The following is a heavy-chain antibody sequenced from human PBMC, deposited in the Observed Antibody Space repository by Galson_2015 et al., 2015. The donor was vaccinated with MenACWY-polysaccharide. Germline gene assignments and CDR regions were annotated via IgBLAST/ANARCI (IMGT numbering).Heavy chain of an antibody. CDR3: AKESGIPQYGAYFDY. J-gene: IGHJ4*02. CDR1: GFVFSSCG. V-gene: IGHV3-30*18. D-gene: IGHD4/OR15-4a*01. Sequence: SLRLSCAASGFVFSSCGMQWVRQAPGKGLEWVAVVSSDGGTQFYADSVKGRFTISRDNSENTLYLQINSLRAEDTAVYYCAKESGIPQYGAYFDYWGQGTLVTVSS. CDR2: VSSDGGTQ.